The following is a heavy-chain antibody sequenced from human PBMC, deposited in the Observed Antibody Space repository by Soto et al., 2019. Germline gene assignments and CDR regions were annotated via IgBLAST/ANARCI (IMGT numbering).Heavy chain of an antibody. V-gene: IGHV3-21*01. D-gene: IGHD1-20*01. Sequence: GGSLRLSCEASGFTFSRVSMNWVRQVPGKGLEWVASISSGSSDTWYADSVKGRFTISRDNAKNSLYLQMNSLRAEDTAVYYCARDHNWNYFDYWGQGTLVTVSS. CDR2: ISSGSSDT. CDR3: ARDHNWNYFDY. CDR1: GFTFSRVS. J-gene: IGHJ4*02.